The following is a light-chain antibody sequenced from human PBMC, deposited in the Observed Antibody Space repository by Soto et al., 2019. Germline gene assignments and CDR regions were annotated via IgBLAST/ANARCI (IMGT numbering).Light chain of an antibody. CDR3: QQYGSLSWT. J-gene: IGKJ1*01. CDR2: GAS. Sequence: PGERATLSCRASQKVDSNQLAWYQQKPGQAPRIIIFGASGRATGIPDRFSGSGSGTDFTLTISRLEPEEFAVYDCQQYGSLSWTLGQCTKVDIK. V-gene: IGKV3-20*01. CDR1: QKVDSNQ.